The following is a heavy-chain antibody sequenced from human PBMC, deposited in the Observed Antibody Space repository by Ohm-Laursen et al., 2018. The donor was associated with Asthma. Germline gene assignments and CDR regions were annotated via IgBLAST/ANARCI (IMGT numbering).Heavy chain of an antibody. V-gene: IGHV3-7*02. Sequence: SLRLSCSASGDTFNIFDNSWMAWVRQAPGKGLEWLAKIQPLGGAAVYADSVKGRFTISRDNAKSSLYLQMTSLRAEDTAIYYCATEAWWRCDYWGQGSLVTVSS. CDR2: IQPLGGAA. CDR3: ATEAWWRCDY. J-gene: IGHJ4*02. D-gene: IGHD2-15*01. CDR1: GDTFNIFDNSW.